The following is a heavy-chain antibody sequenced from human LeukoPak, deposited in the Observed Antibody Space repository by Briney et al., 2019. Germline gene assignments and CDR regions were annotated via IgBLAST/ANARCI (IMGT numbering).Heavy chain of an antibody. CDR2: IKSKGDRETT. CDR3: ATDLGLTMIRGVIVH. J-gene: IGHJ4*02. V-gene: IGHV3-15*01. D-gene: IGHD3-10*01. CDR1: GFTFTNAW. Sequence: GESLRLSCAASGFTFTNAWMTWVRQAPGKGLEWVGRIKSKGDRETTDYAAPVKGRFFMSRDDSKATVFLQMYSLKADDTAVYYCATDLGLTMIRGVIVHWGLGALVTVSS.